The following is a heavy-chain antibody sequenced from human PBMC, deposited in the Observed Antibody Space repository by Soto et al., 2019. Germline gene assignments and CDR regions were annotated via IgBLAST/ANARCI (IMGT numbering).Heavy chain of an antibody. CDR1: GFTFSSYE. V-gene: IGHV3-48*03. CDR2: ISSSGSTI. Sequence: GSLRLSCAASGFTFSSYEMNWVRQAPGKGLEWVSYISSSGSTIYYADSVKGRFTISRDNAKNSLYLQMNSLRAEDTAVYYCARDTSPYYYGSKYGMDVWGQGTTVTVSS. CDR3: ARDTSPYYYGSKYGMDV. J-gene: IGHJ6*02. D-gene: IGHD3-10*01.